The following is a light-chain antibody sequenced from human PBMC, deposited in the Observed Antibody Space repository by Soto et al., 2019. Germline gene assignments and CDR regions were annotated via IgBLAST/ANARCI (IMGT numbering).Light chain of an antibody. V-gene: IGKV1-6*01. J-gene: IGKJ4*01. CDR3: LQDYNYPLT. CDR1: QGIRND. Sequence: AIQMTQSPSSLPASVGDRITITCRASQGIRNDLGWYQQKPGKAPKLLIYTASSLQSGVPSRFSGSGSGTDLTLTTSSRQPENFATNNCLQDYNYPLTFGGGTKVE. CDR2: TAS.